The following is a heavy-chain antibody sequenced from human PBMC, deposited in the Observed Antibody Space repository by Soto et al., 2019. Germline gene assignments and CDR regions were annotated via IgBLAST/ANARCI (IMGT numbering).Heavy chain of an antibody. CDR2: ISYDGSNK. CDR1: GFTFSIYG. V-gene: IGHV3-30*18. Sequence: QVQLVESGGGVVQPGRSLRLSCAASGFTFSIYGMHWVRQAPGKGLEWVAVISYDGSNKYYADSVKGRFTISRDNSKTTLYLQMNSLRAEDTAVYYWAKDQQQLVTSSYYGMDVWGQGTTVTVSS. J-gene: IGHJ6*02. D-gene: IGHD6-13*01. CDR3: AKDQQQLVTSSYYGMDV.